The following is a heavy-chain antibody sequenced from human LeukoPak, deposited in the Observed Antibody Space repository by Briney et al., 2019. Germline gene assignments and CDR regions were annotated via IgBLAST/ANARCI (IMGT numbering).Heavy chain of an antibody. CDR2: IGTAGDT. CDR1: GFTFSSSD. Sequence: GGSLRLSCAASGFTFSSSDMHWVRQATGKGLEWVSAIGTAGDTYCPGSVKGRFTISRENAKNSLYLQMNSLRAGDTAVYYCARLRSAAFDIWGQGTMVTVSS. V-gene: IGHV3-13*01. CDR3: ARLRSAAFDI. D-gene: IGHD4-17*01. J-gene: IGHJ3*02.